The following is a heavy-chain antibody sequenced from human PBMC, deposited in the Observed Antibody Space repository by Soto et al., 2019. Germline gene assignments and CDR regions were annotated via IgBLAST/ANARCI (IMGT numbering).Heavy chain of an antibody. Sequence: SGGSLRLSCAASGFTFSSYAMSWVRQAPGKGLEWVSAISGSGGSTYYADSVKGRSTISRDNSKNTLYLQMNSLRAEDTAVYYCAKTTGYYSTAHDAFDIWGQGTMVTVSS. V-gene: IGHV3-23*01. J-gene: IGHJ3*02. CDR3: AKTTGYYSTAHDAFDI. D-gene: IGHD3-10*01. CDR1: GFTFSSYA. CDR2: ISGSGGST.